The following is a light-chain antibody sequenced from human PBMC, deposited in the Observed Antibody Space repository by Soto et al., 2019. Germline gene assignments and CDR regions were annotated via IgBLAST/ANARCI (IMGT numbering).Light chain of an antibody. V-gene: IGKV1-5*03. CDR1: QSISSW. J-gene: IGKJ1*01. Sequence: DIQMTQSPSTLSASVGDRVTITCRASQSISSWLAWYQQKPGKAPKLLIYKASSLESGVPSRFSGRGSGTEFTLTISSLQPDDFATYYCQQYTAIAWTFGQGTKVEVK. CDR2: KAS. CDR3: QQYTAIAWT.